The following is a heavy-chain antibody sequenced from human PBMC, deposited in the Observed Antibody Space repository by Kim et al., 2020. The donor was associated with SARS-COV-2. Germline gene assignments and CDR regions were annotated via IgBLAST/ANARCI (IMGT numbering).Heavy chain of an antibody. D-gene: IGHD3-3*01. J-gene: IGHJ4*02. CDR3: ARAGYDFWSGYSGYYFDY. Sequence: KGRFTISRDNAKNSLYLQMNSLRDEDTAVYYCARAGYDFWSGYSGYYFDYWGQGTLVTVSS. V-gene: IGHV3-48*02.